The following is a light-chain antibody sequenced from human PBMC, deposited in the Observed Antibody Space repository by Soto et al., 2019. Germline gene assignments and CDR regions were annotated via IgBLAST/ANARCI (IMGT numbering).Light chain of an antibody. Sequence: QSVLTQPPSVSGAPGQRVTISCTGSSSNIGAGYDGHWYQQLPGTAPRLLIYVKSNRPSGLLDRSSGSKSGTSASLSITGLQSEDEADYYCQSYDSSMSGSVFGGGTKLTVL. J-gene: IGLJ3*02. V-gene: IGLV1-40*01. CDR2: VKS. CDR3: QSYDSSMSGSV. CDR1: SSNIGAGYD.